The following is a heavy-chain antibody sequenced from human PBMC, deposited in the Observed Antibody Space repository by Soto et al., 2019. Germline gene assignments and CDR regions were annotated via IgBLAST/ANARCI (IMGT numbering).Heavy chain of an antibody. CDR3: GHPAGDAAGGRSDF. CDR1: GFAFSIYG. Sequence: QVQLVESGGGVVQPGGSLRLSCAASGFAFSIYGMHWVRQPPGKGLEWVAVVSSDGNVAYYADSVKGRFTISRANSKNTWSLQMNSLGGEDTAVYYCGHPAGDAAGGRSDFWGQGVLVTVSS. V-gene: IGHV3-30*03. J-gene: IGHJ4*02. D-gene: IGHD6-25*01. CDR2: VSSDGNVA.